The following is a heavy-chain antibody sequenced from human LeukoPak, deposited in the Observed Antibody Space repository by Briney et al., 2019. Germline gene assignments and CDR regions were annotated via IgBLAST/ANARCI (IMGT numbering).Heavy chain of an antibody. V-gene: IGHV4-59*01. CDR2: IYYSRST. CDR3: ARDPGGSADY. D-gene: IGHD2-15*01. CDR1: GDSIRSFY. Sequence: SETVSLTCTVSGDSIRSFYWSWIRQPPGKGLEWIGHIYYSRSTNYNPSLKSRVTISVDMSKNQFSLKMTSVNAADTAVYYCARDPGGSADYWGQGTLVTVSS. J-gene: IGHJ4*02.